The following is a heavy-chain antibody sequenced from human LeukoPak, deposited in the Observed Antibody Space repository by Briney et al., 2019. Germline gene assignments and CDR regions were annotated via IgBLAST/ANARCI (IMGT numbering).Heavy chain of an antibody. D-gene: IGHD6-6*01. V-gene: IGHV6-1*01. J-gene: IGHJ6*03. CDR3: ARDSLRYSSSSGYYYYYYMDV. Sequence: SQTLSLTCAISGDSVSSNSAAWNWIRQSPSRGLEWLGRTYYRSKWYNDYAVSVKSRITINPDTSKNQFSLQLNSVTPEDTAVYYCARDSLRYSSSSGYYYYYYMDVWGKGTTVTVSS. CDR2: TYYRSKWYN. CDR1: GDSVSSNSAA.